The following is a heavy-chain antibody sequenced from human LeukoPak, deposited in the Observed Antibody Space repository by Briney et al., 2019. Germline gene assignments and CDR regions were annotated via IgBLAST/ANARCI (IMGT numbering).Heavy chain of an antibody. D-gene: IGHD6-6*01. V-gene: IGHV1-8*01. CDR1: GYTFTSYD. CDR2: MKPNSGNT. J-gene: IGHJ4*02. Sequence: ASVKVSCKASGYTFTSYDINWVRQATGQGLEWMGWMKPNSGNTGYAPKFQGRVTITRNTSISTAYMELSSLRSEDTAVYYCVRWARRGGGFDYWGQGTLVTVSS. CDR3: VRWARRGGGFDY.